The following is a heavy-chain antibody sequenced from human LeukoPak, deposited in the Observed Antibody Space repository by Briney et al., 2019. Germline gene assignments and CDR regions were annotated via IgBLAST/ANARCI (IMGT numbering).Heavy chain of an antibody. D-gene: IGHD2-2*01. CDR2: ISYDGSNK. CDR1: GFTFSSYG. V-gene: IGHV3-30*18. CDR3: AKVGDAYCSSTSCYYMDV. J-gene: IGHJ6*03. Sequence: GGSLRLSCAASGFTFSSYGMHWVRQAPGKGLEWVAVISYDGSNKYYADSVKGRFTISRDNSKNTLYLQMNSLRAEDTAVYYCAKVGDAYCSSTSCYYMDVWGKGTTVTVSS.